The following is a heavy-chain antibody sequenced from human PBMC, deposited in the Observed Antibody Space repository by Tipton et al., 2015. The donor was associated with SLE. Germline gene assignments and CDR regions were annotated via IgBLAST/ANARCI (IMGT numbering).Heavy chain of an antibody. V-gene: IGHV4-59*01. CDR3: ARERYCSGARCYAPDY. CDR1: GGSISNYY. D-gene: IGHD2-2*01. J-gene: IGHJ4*02. CDR2: IFYSGST. Sequence: TLSLTCTVSGGSISNYYWNWIRQPPGKGLEWIGYIFYSGSTNYNPSLKSRVTISVDTSKNQFSLKLKSVTAADSAVYYCARERYCSGARCYAPDYWGQGALVSVSS.